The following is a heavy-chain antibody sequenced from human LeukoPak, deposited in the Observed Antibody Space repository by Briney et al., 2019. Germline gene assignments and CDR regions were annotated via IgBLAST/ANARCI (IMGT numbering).Heavy chain of an antibody. V-gene: IGHV5-51*01. D-gene: IGHD2-15*01. CDR3: ARRGYCSGGSCYSAYFDY. Sequence: WESLMISWKGSGCIFTSYWIGLVRQMPGKGLEWMGVIYPGDSGTRYSPSFQAQVTISADKSIRNAYLQWSSLQASDTAMYYCARRGYCSGGSCYSAYFDYWGQGTLVTVSS. CDR2: IYPGDSGT. CDR1: GCIFTSYW. J-gene: IGHJ4*02.